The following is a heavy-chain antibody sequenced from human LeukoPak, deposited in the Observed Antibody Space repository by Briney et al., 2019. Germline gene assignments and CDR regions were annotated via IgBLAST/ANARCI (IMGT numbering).Heavy chain of an antibody. CDR1: GFTFSSYS. J-gene: IGHJ6*02. CDR3: AKDYVVRGNLYYYGMDV. V-gene: IGHV3-48*01. CDR2: ISSSGITI. D-gene: IGHD3-10*01. Sequence: GGSLRLSCAASGFTFSSYSMNWVRQAPGKGLEWVSYISSSGITIYYADSVKGRFTISRDNSKNTLYLQMNSLRAEDTAVYYCAKDYVVRGNLYYYGMDVWGQGTTVTVSS.